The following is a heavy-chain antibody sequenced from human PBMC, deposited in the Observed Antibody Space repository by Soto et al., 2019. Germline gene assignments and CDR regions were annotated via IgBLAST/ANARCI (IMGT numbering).Heavy chain of an antibody. Sequence: IFSKESGPTLVKPTQTLTLTCTYSGFSLRTTGVGVGWIRQPPGNALEWLGIFYWDDDKRYSPSLKNRLTLTNDISKSQVVLTLTNMDPVDTATYYCAHTWGLPFDYWGQGTLVIVSS. CDR2: FYWDDDK. V-gene: IGHV2-5*02. CDR1: GFSLRTTGVG. CDR3: AHTWGLPFDY. D-gene: IGHD3-16*01. J-gene: IGHJ4*02.